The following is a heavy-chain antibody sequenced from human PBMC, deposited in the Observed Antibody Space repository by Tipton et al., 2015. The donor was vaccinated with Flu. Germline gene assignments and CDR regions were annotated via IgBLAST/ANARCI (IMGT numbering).Heavy chain of an antibody. CDR2: IYYSGST. CDR3: ARDDSVIPRPLIY. Sequence: TLSLTCTVSGGSISSEYWSWIRQTPGKGLEWIGYIYYSGSTNYNPSLKTRVSISIDTSRKYFSLKLTSVTPADTAVYYCARDDSVIPRPLIYWGQGTLVTVSS. V-gene: IGHV4-59*01. CDR1: GGSISSEY. J-gene: IGHJ4*02. D-gene: IGHD2-21*02.